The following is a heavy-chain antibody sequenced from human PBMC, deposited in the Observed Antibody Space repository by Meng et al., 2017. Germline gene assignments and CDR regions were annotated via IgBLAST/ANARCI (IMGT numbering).Heavy chain of an antibody. J-gene: IGHJ1*01. CDR1: GGTFSSYA. Sequence: QGQLVQAGAEVKKPWSSVKVSCKASGGTFSSYAISWVRQAPGQGLEWMGGISAYNGNTNYAQKLQGRVTMTTDTSTSTAYMELRSLRSDDTAVYYCAQTTVTTYSEYFQHWGQGTLVTVSS. CDR3: AQTTVTTYSEYFQH. D-gene: IGHD4-11*01. CDR2: ISAYNGNT. V-gene: IGHV1-18*01.